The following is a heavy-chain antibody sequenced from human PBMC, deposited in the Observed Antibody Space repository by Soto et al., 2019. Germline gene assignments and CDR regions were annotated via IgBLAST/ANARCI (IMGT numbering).Heavy chain of an antibody. Sequence: QLQLQESGPGLVKPSETLSLTCTVSGGSISSSSYYWGWIRQPPGKGLEWIGSIYYSGSTYYNPSLKSRVTISVDTSKNQFSLKLSSVTAADTAVYYCARHGPAVEGEIAAAGSGPVGYWGQGTLVTVSS. CDR2: IYYSGST. CDR3: ARHGPAVEGEIAAAGSGPVGY. D-gene: IGHD6-13*01. CDR1: GGSISSSSYY. J-gene: IGHJ4*02. V-gene: IGHV4-39*01.